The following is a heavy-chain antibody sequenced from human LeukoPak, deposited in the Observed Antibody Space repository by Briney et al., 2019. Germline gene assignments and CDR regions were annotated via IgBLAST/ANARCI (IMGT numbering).Heavy chain of an antibody. V-gene: IGHV3-13*04. Sequence: GGSLRLSCAASGFTFSSYDMHWIRQGTGKGLEWVSAIGTAGDTYYPGSVKGRFTTSRENAKNSLYLQMNSLRVGDTAVYYCARGRGWGTFDIWGQGTMVTVSS. CDR3: ARGRGWGTFDI. D-gene: IGHD3-10*01. CDR1: GFTFSSYD. CDR2: IGTAGDT. J-gene: IGHJ3*02.